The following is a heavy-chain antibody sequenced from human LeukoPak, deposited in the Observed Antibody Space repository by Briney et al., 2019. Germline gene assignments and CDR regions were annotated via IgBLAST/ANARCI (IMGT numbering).Heavy chain of an antibody. CDR3: VKAVDGGGYNFERGANY. V-gene: IGHV3-23*01. CDR2: VSGNGHHT. CDR1: GFTFTTYA. J-gene: IGHJ4*02. Sequence: GGSLRLSCAASGFTFTTYAMSWVRQASGKGLEWVSSVSGNGHHTYYADSVKGRFIISSDNSKNMVFLQMNSLRVEDTALYYCVKAVDGGGYNFERGANYRGQGTLVTVSS. D-gene: IGHD3-22*01.